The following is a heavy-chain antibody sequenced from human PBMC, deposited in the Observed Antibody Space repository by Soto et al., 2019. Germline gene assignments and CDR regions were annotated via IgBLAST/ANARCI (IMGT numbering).Heavy chain of an antibody. V-gene: IGHV4-59*01. Sequence: SETLSLTCTVSGGSISSYYWSWIRQPPGKGLEWIGYIYYSGSTNYNPSLKSRVTISVDTSKNQFSLKLSSVTAADTAAYYCARVRESVIENDSNPDAFDIWGQGTMVTVSS. CDR2: IYYSGST. D-gene: IGHD3-22*01. J-gene: IGHJ3*02. CDR1: GGSISSYY. CDR3: ARVRESVIENDSNPDAFDI.